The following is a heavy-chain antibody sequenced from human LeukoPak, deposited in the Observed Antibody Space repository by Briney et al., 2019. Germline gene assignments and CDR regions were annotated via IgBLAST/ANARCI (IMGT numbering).Heavy chain of an antibody. CDR3: ARDLDSSSWYVGYGMDV. D-gene: IGHD6-13*01. J-gene: IGHJ6*02. Sequence: GGSLRLSCAASGFTFSDYYMSWIRQAPGKGLEWVSYISSSGSTIHYADSVKGRFTISRDNAKNSLYLQMNSLRAEDTAVYYCARDLDSSSWYVGYGMDVWGQGTTVTVSS. V-gene: IGHV3-11*01. CDR1: GFTFSDYY. CDR2: ISSSGSTI.